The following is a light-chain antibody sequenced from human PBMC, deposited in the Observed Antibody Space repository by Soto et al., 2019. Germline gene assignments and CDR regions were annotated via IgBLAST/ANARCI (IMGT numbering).Light chain of an antibody. J-gene: IGLJ3*02. Sequence: QSALTQPPSASGSPGQSVTLSGTGTSSDVGAYKYVSWYQQNPGKAPKLMIYEVSKRPSGVPDRVSGAKCGNTASLTVSGRQAEDEADYYGTTYVGSNIWVFGGGTKVTVL. V-gene: IGLV2-8*01. CDR3: TTYVGSNIWV. CDR1: SSDVGAYKY. CDR2: EVS.